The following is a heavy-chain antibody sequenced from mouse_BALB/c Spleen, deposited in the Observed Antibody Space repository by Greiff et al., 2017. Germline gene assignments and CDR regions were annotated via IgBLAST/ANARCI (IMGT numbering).Heavy chain of an antibody. CDR1: GYAFTNYL. V-gene: IGHV1-54*01. D-gene: IGHD4-1*01. J-gene: IGHJ4*01. CDR3: ARSDWDGFAMDY. CDR2: INPGSGGT. Sequence: QVQLKQSGAELVRPGTSVKVSCKASGYAFTNYLIEWVKQRPGQGLEWIGVINPGSGGTNYNEKFKGKATLTADKSSSTAYMQLSSLTSDYSAVYFCARSDWDGFAMDYWGQGTSVTVSS.